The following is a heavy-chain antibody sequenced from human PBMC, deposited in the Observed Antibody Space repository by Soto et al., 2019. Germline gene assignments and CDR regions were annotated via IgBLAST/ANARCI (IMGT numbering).Heavy chain of an antibody. Sequence: SETLSLTCTVSGGSISSYYWSWIRQPPGKGLEWIGYIYYSGSTNYNPSLKSRVTISVDTSKNQFSLKLSSVTAADTAVYYCARGYKYYDFWSGYYKYDNWFDPWGQGTLVTVSS. J-gene: IGHJ5*02. D-gene: IGHD3-3*01. CDR2: IYYSGST. V-gene: IGHV4-59*01. CDR3: ARGYKYYDFWSGYYKYDNWFDP. CDR1: GGSISSYY.